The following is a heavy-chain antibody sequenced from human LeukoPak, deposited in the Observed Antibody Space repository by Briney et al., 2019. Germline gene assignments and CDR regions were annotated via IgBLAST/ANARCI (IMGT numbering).Heavy chain of an antibody. CDR2: ISGSGGST. CDR3: AKDRGATFNWFDP. Sequence: GGSLRLSCAASGFTFSSYAMSWVRQAPGKGLEWVSPISGSGGSTYYTDSVKGRFTISRDNSKNTLYLQMNSLRAEDTAVYYCAKDRGATFNWFDPWGQGTLVTVSS. J-gene: IGHJ5*02. D-gene: IGHD1-26*01. CDR1: GFTFSSYA. V-gene: IGHV3-23*01.